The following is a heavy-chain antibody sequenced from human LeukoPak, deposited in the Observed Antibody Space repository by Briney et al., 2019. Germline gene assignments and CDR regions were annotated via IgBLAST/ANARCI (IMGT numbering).Heavy chain of an antibody. CDR1: GGSISSSSYY. J-gene: IGHJ4*02. CDR3: ARLNSSGWYIHDY. CDR2: IYYSGST. Sequence: SETLSLTCTVSGGSISSSSYYWGWIRQPPGTGLEWIGSIYYSGSTYYNPSLKSRVTISVDTSKNQFSPKLSSVTAADTAVYYCARLNSSGWYIHDYWGQGTLVTVSS. V-gene: IGHV4-39*01. D-gene: IGHD6-19*01.